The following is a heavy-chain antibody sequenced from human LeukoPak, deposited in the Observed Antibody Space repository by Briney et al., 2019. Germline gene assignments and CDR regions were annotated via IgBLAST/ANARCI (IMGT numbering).Heavy chain of an antibody. CDR2: IILGSDNR. CDR1: GFTFSTST. D-gene: IGHD1-1*01. J-gene: IGHJ5*02. CDR3: AAEXXXDNCCXXXX. Sequence: GASVKVSCKASGFTFSTSTIQWVRQARGQPLEWIGWIILGSDNRNYAQKFQQRVTITRDISTSTAYMELSSLTAEETDVYYCAAEXXXDNCCXXXXWGQXXXXTVX. V-gene: IGHV1-58*02.